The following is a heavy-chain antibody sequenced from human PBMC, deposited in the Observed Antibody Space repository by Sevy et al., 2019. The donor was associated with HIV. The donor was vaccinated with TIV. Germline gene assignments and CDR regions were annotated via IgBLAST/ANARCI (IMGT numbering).Heavy chain of an antibody. CDR2: ISGDGSNT. D-gene: IGHD5-18*01. CDR3: AKTDADTTMDLYYYDS. V-gene: IGHV3-30*18. CDR1: GLTFSTYG. J-gene: IGHJ4*02. Sequence: GGSLRLSCAASGLTFSTYGMHWVRQAPGKGLEWVALISGDGSNTYYAGSVTGRFTIARDNSKNTLYLQMNSLRADDTAMYYCAKTDADTTMDLYYYDSWGQGTLVTVSS.